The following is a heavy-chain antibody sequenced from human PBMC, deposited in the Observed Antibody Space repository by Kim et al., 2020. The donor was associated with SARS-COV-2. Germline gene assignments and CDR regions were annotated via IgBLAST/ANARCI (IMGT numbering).Heavy chain of an antibody. J-gene: IGHJ6*03. CDR3: ARDRDYYMDV. CDR2: IYYSGST. CDR1: GGSISSGGYY. Sequence: SETLSLTCTVSGGSISSGGYYWSWIRQHPGKGLEWIGYIYYSGSTYYNPSLKSRVTISVDTSKNQFSLKLSSVTAADTAVYYCARDRDYYMDVWGKGTTVTVSS. V-gene: IGHV4-31*03.